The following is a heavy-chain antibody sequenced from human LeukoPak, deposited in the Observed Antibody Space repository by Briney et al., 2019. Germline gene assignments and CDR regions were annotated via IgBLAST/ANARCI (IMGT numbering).Heavy chain of an antibody. Sequence: GGSLRLSCTASGFTFGDYALTWVRQAPGKGLEWVGFIRSKTYGGTPEYAASVQGRCTISRDDSKGIAYLQMNSLKTEDTAVYYCTRDQAPYYWGQGTLVTVSS. V-gene: IGHV3-49*04. CDR3: TRDQAPYY. CDR1: GFTFGDYA. J-gene: IGHJ4*02. CDR2: IRSKTYGGTP.